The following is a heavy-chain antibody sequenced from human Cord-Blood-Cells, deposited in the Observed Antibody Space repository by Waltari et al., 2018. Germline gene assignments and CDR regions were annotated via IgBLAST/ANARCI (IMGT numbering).Heavy chain of an antibody. V-gene: IGHV3-74*01. CDR3: ARGYYDSSGYHAFDI. CDR1: GFTFSSYW. CDR2: INSDGSST. Sequence: EVQLVESGGGLVQPGGSLRLSCAASGFTFSSYWMHWVRQAPGKGLVWVSRINSDGSSTSDADSVKGRFTISRDNAKNTLYLQMNSLRAEDTAVYYCARGYYDSSGYHAFDIWGQGTMVTVSS. J-gene: IGHJ3*02. D-gene: IGHD3-22*01.